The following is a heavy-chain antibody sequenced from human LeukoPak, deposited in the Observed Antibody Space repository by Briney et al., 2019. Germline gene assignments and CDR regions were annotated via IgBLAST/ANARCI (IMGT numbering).Heavy chain of an antibody. CDR3: ARNVSLGRDTTMVTVFDY. D-gene: IGHD5-18*01. V-gene: IGHV4-38-2*01. J-gene: IGHJ4*02. Sequence: AETLSLTCGVSGYSISNGYYWGWLRPPAGTGLEWIGSIYHSGSTVYSPSLKGRVTISVDTSKNQFSLRLSSVTAADTAVYYCARNVSLGRDTTMVTVFDYWGQGTLVTVSS. CDR2: IYHSGST. CDR1: GYSISNGYY.